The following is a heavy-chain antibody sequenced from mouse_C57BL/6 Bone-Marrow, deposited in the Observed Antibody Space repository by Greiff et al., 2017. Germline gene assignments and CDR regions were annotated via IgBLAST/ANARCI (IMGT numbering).Heavy chain of an antibody. J-gene: IGHJ4*01. CDR2: ISNLAYSI. CDR3: ARHGITTVVADAMDY. D-gene: IGHD1-1*01. Sequence: EVKLVESGGGLVQPGGSLKLSCAASGFTFSDYGIAWVRQAPRKGPEWVAFISNLAYSIYYADTVTGRFTISRENAKNTLYLEMSSLRSEDTAMYYCARHGITTVVADAMDYWGQGTSVTVSS. CDR1: GFTFSDYG. V-gene: IGHV5-15*01.